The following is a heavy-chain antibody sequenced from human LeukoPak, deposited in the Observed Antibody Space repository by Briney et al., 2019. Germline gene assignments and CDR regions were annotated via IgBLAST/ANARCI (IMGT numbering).Heavy chain of an antibody. CDR1: GFTFSSYG. Sequence: GGSLRLSCAASGFTFSSYGMSWVRQAPGKGLEWVSSISSSSTYIYYADSVKGRFTISRDNAKNSLYLQMNSLRAEDTAVYYCARDRSRGLLDAFDIWGQGTMVTVSS. CDR3: ARDRSRGLLDAFDI. CDR2: ISSSSTYI. D-gene: IGHD3-10*01. J-gene: IGHJ3*02. V-gene: IGHV3-21*01.